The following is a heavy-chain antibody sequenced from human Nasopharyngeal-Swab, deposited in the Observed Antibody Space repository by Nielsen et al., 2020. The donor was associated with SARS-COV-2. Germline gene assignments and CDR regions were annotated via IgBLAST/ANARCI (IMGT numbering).Heavy chain of an antibody. CDR3: ARLVSTTVTTTYFDY. J-gene: IGHJ4*02. CDR1: GYSFTSYC. Sequence: KVSCKGSGYSFTSYCIGWVRQTPGKGLEWMGIIYPGDSDTRYSPSFQGQVTISADKSISTAYLQWSSLKASDTAMYYCARLVSTTVTTTYFDYWGQGTLVTVSS. V-gene: IGHV5-51*01. D-gene: IGHD4-17*01. CDR2: IYPGDSDT.